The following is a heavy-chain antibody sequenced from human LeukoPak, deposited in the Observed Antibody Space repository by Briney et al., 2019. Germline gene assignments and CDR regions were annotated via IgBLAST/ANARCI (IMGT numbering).Heavy chain of an antibody. CDR3: ARDQSHYDSSWFDP. CDR1: GYTFTGYY. V-gene: IGHV1-2*02. CDR2: INPNSGGT. J-gene: IGHJ5*02. D-gene: IGHD5-12*01. Sequence: ASVKVSCKASGYTFTGYYMHWVRQAPGQGLEWMGWINPNSGGTNYAQKFQGRVTMTRDTSISTAYMELSRLRSDDTAVYYCARDQSHYDSSWFDPWGQGTLVTVSS.